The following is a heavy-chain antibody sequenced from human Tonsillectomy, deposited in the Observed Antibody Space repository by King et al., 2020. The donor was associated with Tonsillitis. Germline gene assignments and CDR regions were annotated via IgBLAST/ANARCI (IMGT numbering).Heavy chain of an antibody. D-gene: IGHD5/OR15-5a*01. CDR2: IFYSEST. Sequence: QLQESGPGLVKPSETLSLNCTVSGGSISRSSYYWGWIRQPPGKGLEWIGSIFYSESTYYNPSLKSRVTISVDTSKNQFSLKLRSVTAADTAVYYCARPPRRVSTALSTNAGGPHFDRWGRGTLVTVSS. CDR3: ARPPRRVSTALSTNAGGPHFDR. CDR1: GGSISRSSYY. J-gene: IGHJ2*01. V-gene: IGHV4-39*07.